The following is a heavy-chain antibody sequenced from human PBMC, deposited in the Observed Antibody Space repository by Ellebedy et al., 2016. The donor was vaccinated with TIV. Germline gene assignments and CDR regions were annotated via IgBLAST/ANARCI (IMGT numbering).Heavy chain of an antibody. J-gene: IGHJ3*01. CDR1: GFTFSSYD. CDR3: ARDPVGVGPAFDV. Sequence: GESLKISCAASGFTFSSYDMHWVRQAPGKGLEWVSSITGSGDNTYYADSVKGRFTISRDNSKNTLYLQMISLRAEDTAVYYCARDPVGVGPAFDVWGQGTVVTVSS. D-gene: IGHD4-23*01. V-gene: IGHV3-23*01. CDR2: ITGSGDNT.